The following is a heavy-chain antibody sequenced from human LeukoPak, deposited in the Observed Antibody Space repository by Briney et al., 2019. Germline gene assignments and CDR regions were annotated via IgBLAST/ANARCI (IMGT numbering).Heavy chain of an antibody. D-gene: IGHD3-3*01. CDR3: ATRYYDFWSGYYTYYYYMDV. V-gene: IGHV3-53*01. J-gene: IGHJ6*03. CDR1: GFTVSSNY. Sequence: PGGSLRLSCAASGFTVSSNYRSWVRQAPGKGLEWVSVIYSGGSTYYADSVKGRFTISRDNSKNTLYLQMNSLRAEDTAVYYCATRYYDFWSGYYTYYYYMDVWGKGTTVTVSS. CDR2: IYSGGST.